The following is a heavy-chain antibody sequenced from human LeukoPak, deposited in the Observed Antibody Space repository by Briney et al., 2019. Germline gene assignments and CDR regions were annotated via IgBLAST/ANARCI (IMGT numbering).Heavy chain of an antibody. Sequence: GGSLRLSCAASGFTFSSYSMNWVRQAPGKGLEWVSAISGSGGSTYYADSVKGRFTISRDNSKNTLYLQMNSLKTEDTAVYYCTTPYRYYYDSSGSWGQGTLVTVSS. CDR2: ISGSGGST. CDR1: GFTFSSYS. V-gene: IGHV3-23*01. J-gene: IGHJ5*02. CDR3: TTPYRYYYDSSGS. D-gene: IGHD3-22*01.